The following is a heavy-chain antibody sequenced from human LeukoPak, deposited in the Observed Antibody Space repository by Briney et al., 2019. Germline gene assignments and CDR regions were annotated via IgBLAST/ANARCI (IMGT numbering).Heavy chain of an antibody. J-gene: IGHJ4*02. CDR2: FYYTGNT. D-gene: IGHD6-19*01. CDR3: ARGTVTGTQFDY. V-gene: IGHV4-39*01. CDR1: GGSISSNSYY. Sequence: SETLSLTCTVSGGSISSNSYYWGWIRQPPGKGLEWIESFYYTGNTYYNPSLKSRVTISVDTSKNQFSLKLSSVTAADTAVYYCARGTVTGTQFDYWGQGTLVTVSS.